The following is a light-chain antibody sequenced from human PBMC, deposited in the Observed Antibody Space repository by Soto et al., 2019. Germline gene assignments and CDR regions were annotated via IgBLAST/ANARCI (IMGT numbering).Light chain of an antibody. CDR2: AAS. CDR3: KHYISGAAIA. CDR1: QSISSY. J-gene: IGKJ5*01. V-gene: IGKV1-39*01. Sequence: DIQMTQSPSSLSASVGDRVTITCRSSQSISSYLNWYQQKPGKAPKLLIYAASSLQSGVPSRFSGSGSGTEFTLSISSLQSEDCAIYYCKHYISGAAIAFGQGTRLEIK.